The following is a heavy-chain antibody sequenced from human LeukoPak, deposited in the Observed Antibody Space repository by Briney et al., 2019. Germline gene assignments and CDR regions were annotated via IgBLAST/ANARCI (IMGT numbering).Heavy chain of an antibody. V-gene: IGHV4-4*07. CDR1: GVSISSYY. D-gene: IGHD3-22*01. Sequence: PSETLSLTCTVSGVSISSYYWSWIRQPAGKRLEWIGRIHTSGSTNYNPSLKSRVTMSVDTSKNQFSLKLSSVTAADTAVYYCARDRYYYDSSGYSLDYWGQGTMVTVSS. J-gene: IGHJ3*01. CDR2: IHTSGST. CDR3: ARDRYYYDSSGYSLDY.